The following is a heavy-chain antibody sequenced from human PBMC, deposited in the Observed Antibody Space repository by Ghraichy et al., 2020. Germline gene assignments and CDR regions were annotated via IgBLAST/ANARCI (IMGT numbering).Heavy chain of an antibody. CDR1: GFTFSKYG. J-gene: IGHJ6*02. Sequence: GGSLRLSCAASGFTFSKYGMHWVRQAPGKGLEWVAVISYDGSNKKYAESGRFTISRDNSKNTLYLQMNSLRDEDTAVYYCAKERDTSGYYSFRGDYYGMDVWGQGTTVTVSS. D-gene: IGHD3-22*01. CDR3: AKERDTSGYYSFRGDYYGMDV. V-gene: IGHV3-30*18. CDR2: ISYDGSNK.